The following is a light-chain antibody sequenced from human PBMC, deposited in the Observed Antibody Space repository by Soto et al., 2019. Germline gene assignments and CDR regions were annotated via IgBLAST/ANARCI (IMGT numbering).Light chain of an antibody. Sequence: EIVLTQSPATLPLSPGERATLSCRASQRVSSYLAWYQQKPGQAPRLLIYDASNRATGIPARFSGSGSGTAFTLTITILEPEDFAVYYCQLRSNWHYTFVGGTKVEIK. CDR3: QLRSNWHYT. V-gene: IGKV3-11*01. J-gene: IGKJ4*01. CDR1: QRVSSY. CDR2: DAS.